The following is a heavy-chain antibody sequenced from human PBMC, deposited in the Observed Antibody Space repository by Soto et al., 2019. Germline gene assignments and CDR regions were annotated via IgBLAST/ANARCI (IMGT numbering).Heavy chain of an antibody. CDR3: ARAAPSITGIDYVPFDY. CDR1: GFTFSSYA. J-gene: IGHJ4*02. D-gene: IGHD1-20*01. Sequence: SLRLSCAASGFTFSSYAMHWVRQAPGKGLEWVAVISYDGSNKYYADSVKGRFTISRDNSKNTLYLQMNSLRAEDTAVYYCARAAPSITGIDYVPFDYWGQGTLVTVSS. CDR2: ISYDGSNK. V-gene: IGHV3-30-3*01.